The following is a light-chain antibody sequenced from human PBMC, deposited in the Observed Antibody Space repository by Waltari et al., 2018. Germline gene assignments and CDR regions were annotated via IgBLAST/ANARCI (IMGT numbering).Light chain of an antibody. CDR3: LSRDTTSTRV. CDR2: GQD. J-gene: IGLJ3*02. Sequence: SSELTQDPAVSVALGQTVSITSQGDSLRRYYASWYQQRPGQAPILIRYGQDNRPSGIPDRCAGSTSGNTASLTITGAQAEDEADYYCLSRDTTSTRVFGGGTRLTV. CDR1: SLRRYY. V-gene: IGLV3-19*01.